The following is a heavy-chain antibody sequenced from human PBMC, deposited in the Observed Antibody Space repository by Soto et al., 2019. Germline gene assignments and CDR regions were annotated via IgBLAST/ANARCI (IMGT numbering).Heavy chain of an antibody. J-gene: IGHJ5*02. CDR1: GGSISSGGYY. CDR2: IYYSGST. CDR3: ARGIAVAGTWFDP. D-gene: IGHD6-19*01. V-gene: IGHV4-31*03. Sequence: QVQLQESGPGLVKPSQTLSLTCTVSGGSISSGGYYLSWIRQHPGKGLEWIGYIYYSGSTYYNQSLKSRVTISVDTSKNQFSLKLSSVTAADTAVYYCARGIAVAGTWFDPWGQGTLVTVSS.